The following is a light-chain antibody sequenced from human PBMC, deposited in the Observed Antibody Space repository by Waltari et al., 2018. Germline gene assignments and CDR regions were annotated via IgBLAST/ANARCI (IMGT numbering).Light chain of an antibody. CDR1: QTFGIY. CDR2: SAS. V-gene: IGKV1-39*01. Sequence: DIQMTQSPSSLSASIGDRVTITCRASQTFGIYLNWYQHKAGKAPKLLIYSASTLQSGVPSRFSGSGSGTDFTLTISSLQPEDFATYYCQQSFTAPWTFGQGTKVEVK. CDR3: QQSFTAPWT. J-gene: IGKJ1*01.